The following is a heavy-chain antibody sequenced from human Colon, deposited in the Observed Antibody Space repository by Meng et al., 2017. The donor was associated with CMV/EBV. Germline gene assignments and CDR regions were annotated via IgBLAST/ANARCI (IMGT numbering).Heavy chain of an antibody. CDR1: GFTFSSYA. CDR2: ITDSGGDT. J-gene: IGHJ4*02. CDR3: AKGSASSCPYYFDV. V-gene: IGHV3-23*01. D-gene: IGHD1-26*01. Sequence: GGSLRLSCAASGFTFSSYAMSWVRQAPGKGLEWVSAITDSGGDTYHADSVKGRFTISRDNSKNTLSLQMNSLRAEDTAVYYCAKGSASSCPYYFDVWGQGTLVTVSS.